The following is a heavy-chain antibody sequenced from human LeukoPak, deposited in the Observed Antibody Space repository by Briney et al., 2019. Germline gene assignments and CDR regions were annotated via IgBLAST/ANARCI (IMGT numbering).Heavy chain of an antibody. J-gene: IGHJ5*02. V-gene: IGHV4-34*01. Sequence: SETLSLTCAVYGGSFSGDYWSWIRQPPGKGLEWIGEINHSGSTNYNPSLKSRVTISVDTSKNQFSLKLSSVTAADTAVYYCARGTPLGVNWFDPWGQGTLVTVSS. CDR2: INHSGST. CDR3: ARGTPLGVNWFDP. CDR1: GGSFSGDY. D-gene: IGHD3-3*01.